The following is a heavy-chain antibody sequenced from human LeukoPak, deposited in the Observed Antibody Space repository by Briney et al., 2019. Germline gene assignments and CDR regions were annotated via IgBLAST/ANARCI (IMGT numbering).Heavy chain of an antibody. Sequence: SETLSLTCTVSGGSISSYYWSWIRQPPGKGLEWIGYIYYSGSTNYNPSLKSRVTISVDTSKNQFSLKLSSVTAADTAVYYCARARDYVWGSYRYWYFDLWGRGTLVTVSS. CDR2: IYYSGST. CDR3: ARARDYVWGSYRYWYFDL. V-gene: IGHV4-59*01. CDR1: GGSISSYY. J-gene: IGHJ2*01. D-gene: IGHD3-16*02.